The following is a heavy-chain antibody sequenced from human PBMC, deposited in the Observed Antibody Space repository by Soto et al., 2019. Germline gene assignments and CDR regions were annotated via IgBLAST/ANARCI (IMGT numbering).Heavy chain of an antibody. CDR3: AGALGCSGGSCYQGTYYYYHYVMDF. D-gene: IGHD2-15*01. Sequence: GASVKVSCKASGGTFSSYAISWVRQAPGQGLEWMGGIIPIFGTANYAQKFQGRVTITADESTSTAYMELSSLRSEDTAVYYCAGALGCSGGSCYQGTYYYYHYVMDFWGQGTTVIVSS. V-gene: IGHV1-69*13. J-gene: IGHJ6*02. CDR1: GGTFSSYA. CDR2: IIPIFGTA.